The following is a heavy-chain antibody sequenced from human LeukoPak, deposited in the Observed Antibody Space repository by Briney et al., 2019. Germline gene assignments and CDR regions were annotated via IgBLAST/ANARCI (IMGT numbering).Heavy chain of an antibody. V-gene: IGHV4-34*01. CDR3: ARGISAAGVFKAFMDV. D-gene: IGHD6-13*01. J-gene: IGHJ6*03. CDR2: INHSGST. CDR1: GGSFSGYY. Sequence: SETLSLTCAVYGGSFSGYYWSWIRQPPGKGLEWIGEINHSGSTNYNPSLKSRVTISVDTSKNQFSLKLRSVTAADTAVYYCARGISAAGVFKAFMDVWGKGTTVTIFS.